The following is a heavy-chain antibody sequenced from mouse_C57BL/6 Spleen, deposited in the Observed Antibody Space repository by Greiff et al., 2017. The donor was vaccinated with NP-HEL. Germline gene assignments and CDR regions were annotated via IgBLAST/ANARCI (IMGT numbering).Heavy chain of an antibody. Sequence: EVQLQQSGPVLVKPGASVKMSCKASGYTFTDYYMNWVTQSHGPSLEWIGVFNPYNGGTSYNEKFKGKATLTVDKSSSTAYMEINSLTSEDSAVYYCARWETAQATTFFAYWGQGTLVTVSA. V-gene: IGHV1-19*01. CDR1: GYTFTDYY. CDR3: ARWETAQATTFFAY. CDR2: FNPYNGGT. J-gene: IGHJ3*01. D-gene: IGHD3-2*02.